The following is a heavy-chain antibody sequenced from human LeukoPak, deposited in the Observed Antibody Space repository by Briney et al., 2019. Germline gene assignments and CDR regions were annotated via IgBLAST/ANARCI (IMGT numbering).Heavy chain of an antibody. Sequence: TSETLSLTCTVSGGSISSSSYYWGWIRQPPGKGLEWIGSIYYSGSTYYNPSLKSRVTISVDTSKNQFSLKLSSVTAADTAVYYCARVLYYFDYWGQGTLVTVSS. CDR3: ARVLYYFDY. CDR1: GGSISSSSYY. V-gene: IGHV4-39*07. CDR2: IYYSGST. J-gene: IGHJ4*02.